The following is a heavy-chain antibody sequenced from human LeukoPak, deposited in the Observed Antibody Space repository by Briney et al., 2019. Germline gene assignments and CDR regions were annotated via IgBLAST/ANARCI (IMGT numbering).Heavy chain of an antibody. CDR3: ARANGIAAAGVIDY. J-gene: IGHJ4*02. D-gene: IGHD6-13*01. Sequence: PGGSLRLSCAASGFTFDDYGMSWVRQAPGKGLEWVSYISSSGSTIYYADSVKGRFTISRDNAKNSLYLQMNSLRAEDTAVYYCARANGIAAAGVIDYWGQGTLVTVSS. CDR2: ISSSGSTI. CDR1: GFTFDDYG. V-gene: IGHV3-11*04.